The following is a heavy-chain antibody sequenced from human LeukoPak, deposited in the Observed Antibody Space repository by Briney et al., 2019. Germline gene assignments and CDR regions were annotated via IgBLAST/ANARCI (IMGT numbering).Heavy chain of an antibody. D-gene: IGHD3-22*01. CDR2: IIPIFGTA. J-gene: IGHJ3*02. CDR1: GGTCSSYA. CDR3: AREADYYDSSGYSDAFDI. Sequence: ASVKVSCKTSGGTCSSYAISWVRQAPVQGVECMGGIIPIFGTAKSAQKFQGRVTITADESTSPASMELSSLRSEDTAVYYCAREADYYDSSGYSDAFDIWGQGTMVTVSS. V-gene: IGHV1-69*13.